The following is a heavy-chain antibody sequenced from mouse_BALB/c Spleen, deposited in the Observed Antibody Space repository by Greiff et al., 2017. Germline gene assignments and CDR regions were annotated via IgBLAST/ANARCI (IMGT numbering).Heavy chain of an antibody. CDR3: AREDGDYAMDY. CDR2: ISSGSSTI. D-gene: IGHD1-2*01. CDR1: GFTFSSFG. V-gene: IGHV5-17*02. J-gene: IGHJ4*01. Sequence: EVQRVESGGGLVQPGGSRKLSCAASGFTFSSFGMHWVRQAPEKGLEWVAYISSGSSTIYSADTVKGRFTISRDNPKNTLFLQMTSLRSEDTAMYYCAREDGDYAMDYWGQGTSVTVSS.